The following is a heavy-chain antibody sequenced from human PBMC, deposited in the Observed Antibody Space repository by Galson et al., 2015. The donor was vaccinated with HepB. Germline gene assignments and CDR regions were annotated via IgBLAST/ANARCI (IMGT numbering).Heavy chain of an antibody. Sequence: SVKVSCKASGYTFTSYDINWVRQATGQGLEWMGWMNPNSGNTGYAQKFQGRVTMTRNISISTAYMELSSLRSEDTAVYYCARGGIRGYYDFWSGYYPPYYYYYYMDVWGKGTTVTVSS. V-gene: IGHV1-8*01. CDR2: MNPNSGNT. D-gene: IGHD3-3*01. CDR3: ARGGIRGYYDFWSGYYPPYYYYYYMDV. CDR1: GYTFTSYD. J-gene: IGHJ6*03.